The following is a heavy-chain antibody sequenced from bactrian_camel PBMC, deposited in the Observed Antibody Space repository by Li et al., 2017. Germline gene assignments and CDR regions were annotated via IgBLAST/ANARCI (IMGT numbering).Heavy chain of an antibody. V-gene: IGHV3S25*01. CDR1: GFTFSDYW. J-gene: IGHJ4*01. Sequence: QLVESGGGLVQPGGSLRLSCAASGFTFSDYWMYWVRQAPGKGLEWVSTINNGGGDTYYADSVKGRFTISRDNTKNTVYLLMNSLKPEDTAVYYCVKPNPDARGGFDHWGQGTQVTVS. CDR2: INNGGGDT. D-gene: IGHD1*01. CDR3: VKPNPDARGGFDH.